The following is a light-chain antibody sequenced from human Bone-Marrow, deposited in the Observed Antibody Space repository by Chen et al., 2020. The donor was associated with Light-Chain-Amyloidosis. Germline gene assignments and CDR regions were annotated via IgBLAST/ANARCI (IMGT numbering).Light chain of an antibody. V-gene: IGLV1-40*01. CDR3: QSYDLSLYGAV. J-gene: IGLJ2*01. Sequence: QSLLTQPPSVSGAPGQRVTISCTGSSSNIGAGYDVHWYQQLPGIAPKLLIYGNNNRPSGVHDRFSGYKSGTSASLAITGLQAEDEADYYCQSYDLSLYGAVFGGGTRVTVL. CDR2: GNN. CDR1: SSNIGAGYD.